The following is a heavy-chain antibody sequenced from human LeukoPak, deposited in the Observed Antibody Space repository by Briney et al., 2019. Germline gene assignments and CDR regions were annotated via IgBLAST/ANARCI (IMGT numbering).Heavy chain of an antibody. Sequence: SETLSLTCTVSGGSISSGGYYWSWIRQHPGKGLEWIGYICYSGSTYYNPSLKSRVTISVDTSKNQFSLKLSSVTAADTAVYYCARALAAAFDYWGQGTLVTVSS. J-gene: IGHJ4*02. V-gene: IGHV4-31*03. CDR2: ICYSGST. CDR3: ARALAAAFDY. CDR1: GGSISSGGYY. D-gene: IGHD2-2*01.